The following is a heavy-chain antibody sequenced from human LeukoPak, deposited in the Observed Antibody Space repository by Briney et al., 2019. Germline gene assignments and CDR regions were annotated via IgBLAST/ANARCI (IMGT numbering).Heavy chain of an antibody. CDR1: GFTFDDCA. CDR2: ISWNSGII. D-gene: IGHD3-10*01. J-gene: IGHJ4*02. CDR3: AKGVTLLRGGPDY. V-gene: IGHV3-9*01. Sequence: GRSLRLSCAASGFTFDDCAMHWVRQAPGKGLEWVSGISWNSGIIGYADSVRGRFTISGDNARNSLYLQMNSLRADDTALYYCAKGVTLLRGGPDYWGQGTLVTASS.